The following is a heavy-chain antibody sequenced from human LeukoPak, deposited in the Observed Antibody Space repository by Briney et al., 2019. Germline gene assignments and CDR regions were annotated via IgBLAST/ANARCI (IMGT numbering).Heavy chain of an antibody. CDR3: ARHTTYPHFDY. CDR2: IYYSGST. J-gene: IGHJ4*02. D-gene: IGHD1-1*01. V-gene: IGHV4-59*01. CDR1: GGSISSYY. Sequence: PSETLSLTCNVSGGSISSYYWNWIRQPPGKGLEWIGYIYYSGSTNYNPSLKSRVTISIDTSRYQFSLKLSAVTAADTAVYYCARHTTYPHFDYWGQGTPVTVSS.